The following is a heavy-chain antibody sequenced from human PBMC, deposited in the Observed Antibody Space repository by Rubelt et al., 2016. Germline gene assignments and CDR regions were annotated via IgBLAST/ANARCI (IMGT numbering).Heavy chain of an antibody. CDR2: IKEDGSDK. V-gene: IGHV3-7*01. Sequence: EVQLVESGGGLVQPGGSLRLSCAASGFTFTYSWMSWVRQAPGKGLEWVANIKEDGSDKYYVDSVKGRFTISRDKTKNSLYLQMYSLRAEDTAVYYGARGQTLAAAILDYWGQGTLVTVSS. CDR3: ARGQTLAAAILDY. CDR1: GFTFTYSW. D-gene: IGHD6-13*01. J-gene: IGHJ4*02.